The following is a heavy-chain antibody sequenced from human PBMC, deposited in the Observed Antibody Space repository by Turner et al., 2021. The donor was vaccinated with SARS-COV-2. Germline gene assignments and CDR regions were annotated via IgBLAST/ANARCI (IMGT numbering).Heavy chain of an antibody. Sequence: EVQLVESGGGLVQPGGSLRLSCAASGFTFSSYEMNWVRQAPGKGLEWVSYISRSGSTIYYADSVKGRFTISRDNAKNSLYLQMNSLRAEDTAVYYCAREVVGAIHGMDVWGQGTTVTVSS. CDR3: AREVVGAIHGMDV. CDR2: ISRSGSTI. CDR1: GFTFSSYE. J-gene: IGHJ6*02. V-gene: IGHV3-48*03. D-gene: IGHD1-26*01.